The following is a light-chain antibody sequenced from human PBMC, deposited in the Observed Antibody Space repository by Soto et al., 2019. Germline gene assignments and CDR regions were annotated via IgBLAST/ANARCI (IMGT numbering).Light chain of an antibody. CDR1: SSDVGSYNL. CDR2: EVS. J-gene: IGLJ2*01. CDR3: SSFAGSSQVV. V-gene: IGLV2-23*02. Sequence: QSALTQPASVSGSPGQSITISCTGTSSDVGSYNLISWYQQYPGKAPKLMIYEVSKRPSGVSNRFSGSKSGNTASLTISGLQAEFDADYYCSSFAGSSQVVFGGGNKVTVL.